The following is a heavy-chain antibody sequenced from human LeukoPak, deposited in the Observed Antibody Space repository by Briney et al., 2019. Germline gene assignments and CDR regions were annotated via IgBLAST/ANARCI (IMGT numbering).Heavy chain of an antibody. CDR1: GFTFSSYW. Sequence: GGSLRLSCAASGFTFSSYWMSWVRQAPGKGQEWVANIKQDGSEKYYVDSVKGRFTISRDNAKNSLYLQMNSLRAEDTAVYYCARDSGARGYSYGAYWGQGTLVTVSS. CDR2: IKQDGSEK. CDR3: ARDSGARGYSYGAY. V-gene: IGHV3-7*01. D-gene: IGHD5-18*01. J-gene: IGHJ4*02.